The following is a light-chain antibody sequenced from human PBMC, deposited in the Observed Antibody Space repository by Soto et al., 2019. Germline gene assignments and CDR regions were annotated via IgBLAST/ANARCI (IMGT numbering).Light chain of an antibody. CDR1: QSVSNNY. CDR3: QQYDNWPLT. Sequence: EIVLTQSPGTLSLSPGERATLSCRASQSVSNNYLAWYQQKPGQAPRLLIYGASNRATGIPDRFSGSGSGTDFPLTISRLEPEDFAVYYGQQYDNWPLTFGGGTKVESK. CDR2: GAS. V-gene: IGKV3-20*01. J-gene: IGKJ4*01.